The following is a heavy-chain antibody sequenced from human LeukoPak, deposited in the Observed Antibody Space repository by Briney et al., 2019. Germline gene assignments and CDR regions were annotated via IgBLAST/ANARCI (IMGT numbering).Heavy chain of an antibody. J-gene: IGHJ4*02. CDR1: GFSFSSYW. CDR2: IKQDGSEK. V-gene: IGHV3-7*01. Sequence: GGSLRLSCAASGFSFSSYWMSWVRQAPGKGLEWVANIKQDGSEKYFVDSVKGRFTISRDDAKNSLYLQMNSLRAEDTAVYYCARDRWGYSYGGDWGQGTLVTVSS. CDR3: ARDRWGYSYGGD. D-gene: IGHD5-18*01.